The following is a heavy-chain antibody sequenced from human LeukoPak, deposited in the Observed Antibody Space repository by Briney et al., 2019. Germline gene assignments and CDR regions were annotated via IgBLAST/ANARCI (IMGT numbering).Heavy chain of an antibody. CDR1: GESISGFY. CDR2: IYYSGST. J-gene: IGHJ4*02. Sequence: PSETLSLTCTVSGESISGFYWNWIRQPPGKGLEWLGYIYYSGSTNYNPSLKSRVTISVDTSKNQFSLKLSSVTAADTAVYYCAREPVSSSWYFDYWGQGTLVTVSS. D-gene: IGHD6-13*01. CDR3: AREPVSSSWYFDY. V-gene: IGHV4-59*01.